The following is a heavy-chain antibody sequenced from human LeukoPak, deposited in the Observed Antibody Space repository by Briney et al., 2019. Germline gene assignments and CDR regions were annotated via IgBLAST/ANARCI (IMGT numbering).Heavy chain of an antibody. J-gene: IGHJ4*02. CDR2: IKEDGSET. CDR3: GRDSFETDIDY. CDR1: GFTFSTYW. D-gene: IGHD1-14*01. V-gene: IGHV3-7*01. Sequence: PGGSLRLSCAASGFTFSTYWMSWVRQAPGKGLEWVANIKEDGSETYYVDSLRGRFTISRDNLKNSLYLQINSLRAEDTAVYYGGRDSFETDIDYWGQGTLVTVSS.